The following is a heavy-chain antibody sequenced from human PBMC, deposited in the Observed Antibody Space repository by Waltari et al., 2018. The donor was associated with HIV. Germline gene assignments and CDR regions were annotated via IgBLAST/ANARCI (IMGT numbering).Heavy chain of an antibody. V-gene: IGHV3-9*01. CDR1: GFTFDDYA. CDR2: ISWNSGSI. Sequence: EVQLVESGGGLVQPGRSLRLSCAASGFTFDDYAMHWVRQAPGKGLEWVSGISWNSGSIGYADSVKGRFTISRDNAKNSLYLQMNSLRAEDTALYYCAKAPGGGYGSGMDVWGQGTTVTVSS. D-gene: IGHD5-12*01. J-gene: IGHJ6*02. CDR3: AKAPGGGYGSGMDV.